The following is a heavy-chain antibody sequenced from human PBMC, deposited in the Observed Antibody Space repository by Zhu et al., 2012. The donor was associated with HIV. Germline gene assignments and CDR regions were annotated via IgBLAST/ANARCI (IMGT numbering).Heavy chain of an antibody. CDR1: GGSISSYY. J-gene: IGHJ2*01. CDR2: IYYSGST. V-gene: IGHV4-59*01. Sequence: QVQLQESGPGLVKPSETLSLTCTVSGGSISSYYWSWIRQPPGKGLEWIGYIYYSGSTNYNPSLKSRVTISVDTSKNQFSLKLSSSDRCGHGRVYCAREPEDGYNYWYLDLVGPWPPWSRVSS. D-gene: IGHD5-24*01. CDR3: AREPEDGYNYWYLDL.